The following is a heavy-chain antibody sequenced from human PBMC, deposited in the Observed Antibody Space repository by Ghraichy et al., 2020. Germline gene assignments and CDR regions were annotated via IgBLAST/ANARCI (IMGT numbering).Heavy chain of an antibody. CDR3: AKDINYYDSSGAKRGYYYYGMDV. Sequence: GGSLRLSCAASGFTFSGYGMHWVRQAPGKGLEWVAVISYDGSNIYYADSVKGRFTISRDNSKNTLYLQMNSLRAEDTAVYYCAKDINYYDSSGAKRGYYYYGMDVWGQGTTVIVSS. CDR1: GFTFSGYG. CDR2: ISYDGSNI. V-gene: IGHV3-30*18. D-gene: IGHD3-22*01. J-gene: IGHJ6*02.